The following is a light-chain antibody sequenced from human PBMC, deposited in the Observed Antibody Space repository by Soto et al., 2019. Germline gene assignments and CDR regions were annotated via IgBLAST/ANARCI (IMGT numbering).Light chain of an antibody. CDR3: QAWDSNTVV. Sequence: SYELTQPPSVSVSPGQTASIACSGDKLGDKYVSWTQLRPGQSPVLVIYQDNKRPSGIPQRFSGSNSGNTASLTISGTQGADEADYYCQAWDSNTVVFGGGTKGTVL. CDR2: QDN. V-gene: IGLV3-1*01. J-gene: IGLJ2*01. CDR1: KLGDKY.